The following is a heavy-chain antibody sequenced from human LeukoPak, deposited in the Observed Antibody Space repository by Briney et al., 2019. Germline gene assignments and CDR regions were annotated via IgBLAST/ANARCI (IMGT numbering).Heavy chain of an antibody. J-gene: IGHJ4*02. CDR1: GFTFSSYS. V-gene: IGHV3-21*01. CDR2: ISSSSYI. Sequence: GGSLRLSCAASGFTFSSYSMNWVRQAPGKGLEWVSSISSSSYIYYADSVKGRFTISRDNAKNSLYLQMNSLRAEDTAVYYCARDDYDILGVIRQTLYYFDYWGQGTLVTVSS. CDR3: ARDDYDILGVIRQTLYYFDY. D-gene: IGHD3-9*01.